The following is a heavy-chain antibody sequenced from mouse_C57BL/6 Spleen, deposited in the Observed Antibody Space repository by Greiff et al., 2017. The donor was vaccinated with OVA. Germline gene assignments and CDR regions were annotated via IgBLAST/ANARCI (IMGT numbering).Heavy chain of an antibody. V-gene: IGHV1-82*01. D-gene: IGHD4-1*01. CDR3: AREGRLGPFDC. CDR1: GYAFSSSW. CDR2: IYPGGGDT. J-gene: IGHJ2*01. Sequence: VKLVESGPELVKPGASVKISCKASGYAFSSSWMNWVKQRPGKGLEWIGRIYPGGGDTNYNGKFKGKATLTADKSSSTAYMQLSSLTSEDSAVYVCAREGRLGPFDCWGQGTTLTVSS.